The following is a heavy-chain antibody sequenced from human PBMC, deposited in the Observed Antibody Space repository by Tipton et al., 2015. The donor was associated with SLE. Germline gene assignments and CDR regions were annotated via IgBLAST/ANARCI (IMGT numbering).Heavy chain of an antibody. V-gene: IGHV4-34*01. Sequence: TLSLTCAVYGGSFSGYYWSWIRQPPGKGLEWIGEINHSGSTNYNPSLKSRVTISVDTSKNQFSLKLSSVTAADTAVYYCARGVGAADHWGQGTLVTVSS. CDR2: INHSGST. CDR3: ARGVGAADH. J-gene: IGHJ4*02. CDR1: GGSFSGYY. D-gene: IGHD3-16*01.